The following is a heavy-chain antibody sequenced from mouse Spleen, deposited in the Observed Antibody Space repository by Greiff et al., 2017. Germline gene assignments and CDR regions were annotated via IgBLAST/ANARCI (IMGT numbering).Heavy chain of an antibody. CDR1: GFTFSSYA. V-gene: IGHV5-9-3*01. J-gene: IGHJ4*01. CDR3: ARQGTTVVAFYAMDY. CDR2: ISSGGGNT. Sequence: EVQLVESGGGLVKLGGSLKLSCAASGFTFSSYAMSWVRQTPEKRLEWVATISSGGGNTYYPDSVKGRFTISRDNAKNTLYLQMSSLKSEDTAMYYCARQGTTVVAFYAMDYWGQGTSVTVSS. D-gene: IGHD1-1*01.